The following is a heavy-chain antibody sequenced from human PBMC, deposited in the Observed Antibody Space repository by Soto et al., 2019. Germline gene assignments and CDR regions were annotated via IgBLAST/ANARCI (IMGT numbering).Heavy chain of an antibody. D-gene: IGHD3-22*01. CDR2: IYHSGST. CDR3: VATFYDSSAWDYFDY. J-gene: IGHJ4*02. CDR1: GGSISSGGYS. Sequence: SETLSLTCAVCGGSISSGGYSWSWIRQPPGKGLEWIGYIYHSGSTYYNPSLKSRVTISVDRSKNQFSLKLSSVTAADTAVYYCVATFYDSSAWDYFDYWGQGTLVTVSS. V-gene: IGHV4-30-2*01.